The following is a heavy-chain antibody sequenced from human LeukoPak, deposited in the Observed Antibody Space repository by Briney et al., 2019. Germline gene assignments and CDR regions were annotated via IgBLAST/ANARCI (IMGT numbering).Heavy chain of an antibody. CDR1: GDSVSSNSAA. V-gene: IGHV6-1*01. D-gene: IGHD6-19*01. CDR2: TYYRSKWYN. Sequence: SQTLSLTCAISGDSVSSNSAAWNWIRQPPSRGLEWLGRTYYRSKWYNDYAVSVKSRITINPDTSKNQFSLQLNSVTPEDTAVYYCARIAVAGKGVDYYYGMDVWGQGTTVTVSS. J-gene: IGHJ6*02. CDR3: ARIAVAGKGVDYYYGMDV.